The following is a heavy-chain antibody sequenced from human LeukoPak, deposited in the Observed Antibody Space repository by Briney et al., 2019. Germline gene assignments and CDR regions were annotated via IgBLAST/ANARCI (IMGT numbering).Heavy chain of an antibody. D-gene: IGHD2-2*01. V-gene: IGHV3-30*02. J-gene: IGHJ5*02. CDR2: MRYDGSNK. Sequence: GGSLRLSCAASGFTFSSYGMPWVRQAPGKGLEWVAFMRYDGSNKYYADSVKGRFTISRDNSKNTLYLQMNSLRAEDTAVYYCANFGVIVVDPWGQGTLVTVSS. CDR3: ANFGVIVVDP. CDR1: GFTFSSYG.